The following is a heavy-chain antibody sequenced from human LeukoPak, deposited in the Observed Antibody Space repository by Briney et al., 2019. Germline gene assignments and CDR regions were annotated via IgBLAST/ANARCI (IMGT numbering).Heavy chain of an antibody. CDR1: GGSLTGYY. J-gene: IGHJ6*02. CDR2: INHSGST. D-gene: IGHD6-13*01. V-gene: IGHV4-34*01. CDR3: ARLSIAAAARIPYHYSGMDV. Sequence: PSETLSLTCAVYGGSLTGYYWGWIRQPPGKGLEWVGEINHSGSTNYNPSLKSRVTMSVDTSKYQFSLRLSSVTAADTAVYYCARLSIAAAARIPYHYSGMDVWGQGTTVTVSS.